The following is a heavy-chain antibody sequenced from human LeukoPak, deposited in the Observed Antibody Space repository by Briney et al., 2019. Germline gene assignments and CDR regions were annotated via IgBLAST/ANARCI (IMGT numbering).Heavy chain of an antibody. CDR3: ARDRIPPKYCSGGSCYFSVFDY. Sequence: PGGSLRLSCAASGFAFSSYAMHWVRQAPGKGLEWVAVISYDGSNKYYADSVRGRFTISRDNSKNTLYLQMNSLRAEDTAVYYCARDRIPPKYCSGGSCYFSVFDYWGQGTLVTVSS. J-gene: IGHJ4*02. CDR2: ISYDGSNK. V-gene: IGHV3-30-3*01. CDR1: GFAFSSYA. D-gene: IGHD2-15*01.